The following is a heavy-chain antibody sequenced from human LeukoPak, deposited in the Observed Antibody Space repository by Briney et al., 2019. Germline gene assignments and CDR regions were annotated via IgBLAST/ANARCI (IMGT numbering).Heavy chain of an antibody. Sequence: GESLKISCMGSGYSFTSYWIGWVRQMPGKGLEWMGIIYPGDSDTRYSPSFQGQVTISADKSISTAYLQWSSLKASDTAMYYCARGVPYCSSTSCYTGWFDPWGQGTLVTVSS. D-gene: IGHD2-2*02. CDR3: ARGVPYCSSTSCYTGWFDP. CDR1: GYSFTSYW. V-gene: IGHV5-51*01. CDR2: IYPGDSDT. J-gene: IGHJ5*02.